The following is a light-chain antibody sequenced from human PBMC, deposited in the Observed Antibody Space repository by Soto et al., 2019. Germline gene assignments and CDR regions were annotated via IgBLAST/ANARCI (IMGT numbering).Light chain of an antibody. CDR2: LNRDGSH. CDR3: QTWDTVVV. J-gene: IGLJ2*01. V-gene: IGLV4-69*01. CDR1: SAHSDYG. Sequence: QPVLTQSPSASASLGPSVKLTCTRSSAHSDYGIAWHQQQPDKGPRYLMKLNRDGSHNKGAGIPDRFSGSSSGAERYLIISSLQWDDEADYYCQTWDTVVVFGGGTKLTVL.